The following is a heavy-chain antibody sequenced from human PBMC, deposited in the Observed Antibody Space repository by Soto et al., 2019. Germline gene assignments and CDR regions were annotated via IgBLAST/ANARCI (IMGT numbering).Heavy chain of an antibody. CDR2: ISAYTGNT. J-gene: IGHJ4*02. CDR3: ARGTYFDY. V-gene: IGHV1-18*01. Sequence: QVQLVQSGAEVKKPGASVTVSCKASGYSITNYIINWVRQAPGQGLEWMGWISAYTGNTDYAQKFQGRVTMTTDTSTSTAYMELRSLSSDDTAVYYCARGTYFDYWGQGTLVTVSS. CDR1: GYSITNYI.